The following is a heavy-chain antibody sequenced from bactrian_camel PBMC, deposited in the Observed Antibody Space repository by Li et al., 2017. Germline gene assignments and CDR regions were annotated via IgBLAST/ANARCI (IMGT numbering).Heavy chain of an antibody. J-gene: IGHJ4*01. CDR2: IHTDGIT. D-gene: IGHD1*01. V-gene: IGHV3S10*01. CDR1: GFTFAFSNYA. CDR3: AASDTIPRTYIGSRADDVTSPREYAY. Sequence: VQLVESGGGLVQPGGSLRLSCAASGFTFAFSNYAMTWVRQAPGKGMEWVSNIHTDGITHYADSVKGRFTISLDNASNTVYLQMDNLKPEDTAMYYCAASDTIPRTYIGSRADDVTSPREYAYWGKGTQVTVS.